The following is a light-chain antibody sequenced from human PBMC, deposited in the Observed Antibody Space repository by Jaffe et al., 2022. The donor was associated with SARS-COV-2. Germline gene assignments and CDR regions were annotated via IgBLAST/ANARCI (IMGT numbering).Light chain of an antibody. Sequence: QSVLTQPPSVSGAPGQRVTISCTGSSSNIGADFDVHWYQQVPGTAPKFLISANTNRPSGVPDRFSASKSGTSASLAITGLLAEDEADYYCQSYDSSLSGFFVFGTGTKVTVL. V-gene: IGLV1-40*01. CDR2: ANT. J-gene: IGLJ1*01. CDR1: SSNIGADFD. CDR3: QSYDSSLSGFFV.